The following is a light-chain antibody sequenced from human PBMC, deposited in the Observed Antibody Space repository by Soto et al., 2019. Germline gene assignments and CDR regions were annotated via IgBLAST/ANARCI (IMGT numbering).Light chain of an antibody. CDR3: NSYTSSSTLV. J-gene: IGLJ2*01. Sequence: QSVLTQPASVSGSPGQSITISCTGTSSDVGGYNYVSWYQHHPGKAPKLMIYEVSDRPSGVSNRFSGSKSGNTASLTISGLQAEDEADYYCNSYTSSSTLVFGGGT. CDR1: SSDVGGYNY. CDR2: EVS. V-gene: IGLV2-14*01.